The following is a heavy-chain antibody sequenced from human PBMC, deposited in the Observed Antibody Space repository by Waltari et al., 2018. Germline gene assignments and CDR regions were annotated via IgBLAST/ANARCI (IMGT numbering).Heavy chain of an antibody. CDR3: ARERYHYDTNGYPTIYGMDV. V-gene: IGHV3-53*01. CDR2: IFGGGSK. D-gene: IGHD3-22*01. CDR1: GFTVSSNY. Sequence: EVQLVESGGGLIQPGGSLRLSCAASGFTVSSNYMRWVRQAPGKGLEWVSVIFGGGSKYYADSVKGRFTISRDNSKNTLYLQMNSLRAEDTAVYYCARERYHYDTNGYPTIYGMDVWGQGTTVTVSS. J-gene: IGHJ6*02.